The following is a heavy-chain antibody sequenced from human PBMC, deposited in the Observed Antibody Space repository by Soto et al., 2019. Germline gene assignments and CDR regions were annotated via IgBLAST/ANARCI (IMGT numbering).Heavy chain of an antibody. CDR3: ARVFMRRSSSSSKYYYYGMDV. J-gene: IGHJ6*02. V-gene: IGHV1-69*04. CDR1: GGTFSSYA. D-gene: IGHD6-6*01. Sequence: ASVKVSCKASGGTFSSYAISWVRQAPGQGLEWMGRIIPILGIANYAQKFQGRVTITADKSTSTAYMELSSLRSEDTAVYYCARVFMRRSSSSSKYYYYGMDVWGQGTTVTVSS. CDR2: IIPILGIA.